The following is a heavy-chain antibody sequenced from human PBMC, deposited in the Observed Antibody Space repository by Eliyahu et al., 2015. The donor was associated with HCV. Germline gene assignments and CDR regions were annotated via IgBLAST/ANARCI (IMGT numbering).Heavy chain of an antibody. Sequence: QVQLQESGPGLVKPSETLSLTCTVSGXSXTTYYWSWIRQPPGKGLEWIGYIHYRGSTNYNPPLKSRVTISIDASKNQFSLNLTSVTAADTALYYCASGGGGIAVAGTGGWFDPWGQGTLVTVSS. V-gene: IGHV4-59*01. D-gene: IGHD6-19*01. J-gene: IGHJ5*02. CDR3: ASGGGGIAVAGTGGWFDP. CDR1: GXSXTTYY. CDR2: IHYRGST.